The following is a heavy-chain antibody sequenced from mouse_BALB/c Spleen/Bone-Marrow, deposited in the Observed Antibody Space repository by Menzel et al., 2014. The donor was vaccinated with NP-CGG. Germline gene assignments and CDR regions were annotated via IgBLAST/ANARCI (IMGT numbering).Heavy chain of an antibody. CDR3: ARDITTVVADY. Sequence: EVKVEESGGGLVQPGDSLRLSCATSGFTFTDYYMSWVRQPPGKALEWLGFIRDKANGYTTEYSASVKGRFTISRDNSQSVLYLQMNTLRSEDSATYYCARDITTVVADYWGQGTTLTVSS. D-gene: IGHD1-1*01. J-gene: IGHJ2*01. CDR2: IRDKANGYTT. V-gene: IGHV7-3*02. CDR1: GFTFTDYY.